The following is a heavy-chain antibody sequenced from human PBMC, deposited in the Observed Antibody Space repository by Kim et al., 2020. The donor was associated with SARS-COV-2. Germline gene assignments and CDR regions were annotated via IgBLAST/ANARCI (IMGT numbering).Heavy chain of an antibody. CDR2: GST. CDR3: AKALYEYDY. D-gene: IGHD5-12*01. Sequence: GSTYYAASVTGRFTISRDNSKNTLYLQMNSLRAEDTAVYYCAKALYEYDYWGQGTLVTVSS. J-gene: IGHJ4*02. V-gene: IGHV3-23*01.